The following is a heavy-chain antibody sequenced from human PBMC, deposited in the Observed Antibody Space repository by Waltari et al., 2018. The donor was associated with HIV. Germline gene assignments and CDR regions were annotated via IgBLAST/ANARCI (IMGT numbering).Heavy chain of an antibody. V-gene: IGHV3-53*01. CDR1: GFTVSSNY. Sequence: EVQLVESGGGLIQPGGSLRLSCAASGFTVSSNYMSWVRKAPGKGLEWVSVIYSGGSTYYADSVKGRFTISRDNSKNTLYLQMNSLRAEDTAVYYCARENIVVVPAATRGWFDPWGQGTLVTVSS. CDR2: IYSGGST. D-gene: IGHD2-2*01. CDR3: ARENIVVVPAATRGWFDP. J-gene: IGHJ5*02.